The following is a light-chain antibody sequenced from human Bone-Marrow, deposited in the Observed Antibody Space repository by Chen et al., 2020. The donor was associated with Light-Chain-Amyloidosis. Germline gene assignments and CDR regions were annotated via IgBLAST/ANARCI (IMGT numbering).Light chain of an antibody. CDR2: RDT. J-gene: IGLJ2*01. Sequence: SSELTQPLSVSLSPGQSARITCSGDDLPTKYAHWYQQKPGQAPVLVIHRDTERPSGISERFSGSSSGTTATLTISGVQAEDEADYHCQSADSSGTYEVIFGGGTKLTVL. V-gene: IGLV3-25*03. CDR1: DLPTKY. CDR3: QSADSSGTYEVI.